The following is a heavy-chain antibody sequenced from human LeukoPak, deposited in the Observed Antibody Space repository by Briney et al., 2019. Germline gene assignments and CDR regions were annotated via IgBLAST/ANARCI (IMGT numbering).Heavy chain of an antibody. CDR1: GFSISSGYY. CDR3: ARVGYDVLTGYTPLDY. V-gene: IGHV4-38-2*02. Sequence: SETLSLTCTVSGFSISSGYYWGWIRQPPGKGLQRIGSIYYSGSTYSNPSLKSRVTISLDTSRIQFSLNLNSVTAADTALYYCARVGYDVLTGYTPLDYWGQGTLVTVSS. D-gene: IGHD3-9*01. CDR2: IYYSGST. J-gene: IGHJ4*02.